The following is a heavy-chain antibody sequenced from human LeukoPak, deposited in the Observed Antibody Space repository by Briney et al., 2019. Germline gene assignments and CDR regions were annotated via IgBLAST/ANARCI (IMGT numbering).Heavy chain of an antibody. CDR3: ARHEDGYCSSTSCYGN. J-gene: IGHJ4*02. V-gene: IGHV4-59*08. Sequence: PSETLSLTCTVSGGSISIYYWSWIRQPPGKGLEWIGYICYRGSTKYNPSLKSRVTISVDTSKNQFSLKLSSVTAADTAVYYCARHEDGYCSSTSCYGNWGQGTLVTVSS. CDR1: GGSISIYY. D-gene: IGHD2-2*03. CDR2: ICYRGST.